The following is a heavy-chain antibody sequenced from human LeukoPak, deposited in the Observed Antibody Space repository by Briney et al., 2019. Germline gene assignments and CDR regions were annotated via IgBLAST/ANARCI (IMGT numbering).Heavy chain of an antibody. CDR1: GYSISSGYY. CDR3: ARESGNYDPNYYYYYYMGV. J-gene: IGHJ6*03. V-gene: IGHV4-38-2*02. D-gene: IGHD4-11*01. CDR2: IYHSGST. Sequence: SETLSLTCTVSGYSISSGYYWGWIRQPPGKGLEWIGSIYHSGSTYYNPSLKSRVTISVDTSKNQFSLKLSSVTAADTAVYYCARESGNYDPNYYYYYYMGVWGKGTTVTVSS.